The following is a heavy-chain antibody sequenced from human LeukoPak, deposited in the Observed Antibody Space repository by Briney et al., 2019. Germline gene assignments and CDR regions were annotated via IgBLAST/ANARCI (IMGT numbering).Heavy chain of an antibody. J-gene: IGHJ4*02. D-gene: IGHD3-16*02. CDR3: ARHPKWAFGGVVGGDFDL. CDR1: GGSFSGHF. Sequence: PSETLSLTCAVYGGSFSGHFWSWLRQSPGKGLEWGGEINHSGSTNYHPSLKSRVTISVDTSKNQFPLKLSSVTAADTAVYYCARHPKWAFGGVVGGDFDLWRQGTLVTVSS. V-gene: IGHV4-34*01. CDR2: INHSGST.